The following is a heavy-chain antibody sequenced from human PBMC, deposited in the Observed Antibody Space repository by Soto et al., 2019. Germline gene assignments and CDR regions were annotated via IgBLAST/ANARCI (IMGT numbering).Heavy chain of an antibody. CDR3: AREGALLFGGNSDYYSTMDV. D-gene: IGHD2-21*02. J-gene: IGHJ6*02. V-gene: IGHV4-59*12. CDR2: IYYGGST. Sequence: SETLSLTCTFSGYSISTDYWSWMRQSPGKGLEWIGFIYYGGSTNYNPSLKSRVTISIDTSKNQFSLKLSSVTAADTAFYYCAREGALLFGGNSDYYSTMDVWGQGTTVTVSS. CDR1: GYSISTDY.